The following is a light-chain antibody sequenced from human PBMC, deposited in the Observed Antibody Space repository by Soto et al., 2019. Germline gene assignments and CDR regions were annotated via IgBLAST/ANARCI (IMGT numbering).Light chain of an antibody. J-gene: IGKJ1*01. CDR2: GAS. CDR3: HQVYTYPRT. Sequence: PLTQSPSSLSASVGDRVTITCRASQGVRSYLAWFQQRPGKAPKLLIFGASTLQNGVPARFSGGGFGTEFTLTITSLQPEDFATYYCHQVYTYPRTFGQGTKVDIK. CDR1: QGVRSY. V-gene: IGKV1-9*01.